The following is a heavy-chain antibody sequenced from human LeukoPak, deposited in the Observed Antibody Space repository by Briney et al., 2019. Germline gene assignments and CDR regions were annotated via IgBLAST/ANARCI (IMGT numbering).Heavy chain of an antibody. J-gene: IGHJ5*02. V-gene: IGHV3-30*03. D-gene: IGHD2-8*01. CDR1: GFTFSSYG. Sequence: GGSLRLSCAASGFTFSSYGMHWVRQAPGKGLEWVAVISYDGSNKYYADSVKGRFTISRDNSKNTLYLQMNSLRAEDTAVYYCARSPLFTRRSQSGCFDPWGQGTLVTVSS. CDR3: ARSPLFTRRSQSGCFDP. CDR2: ISYDGSNK.